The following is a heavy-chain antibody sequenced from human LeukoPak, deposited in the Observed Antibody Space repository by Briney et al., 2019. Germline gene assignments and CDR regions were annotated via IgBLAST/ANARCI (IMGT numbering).Heavy chain of an antibody. J-gene: IGHJ3*02. CDR1: GYTFTGYY. D-gene: IGHD3-3*01. V-gene: IGHV1-2*02. Sequence: ASVKVSCKASGYTFTGYYMHWVRQAPGQGLEWMGWINPNSGGTNYAQKFQGRVTMTRDTSISTAYMELSRLRSDDTAVYYCARDGGTIFGVVILRAFDIWGQGTMVTVSS. CDR3: ARDGGTIFGVVILRAFDI. CDR2: INPNSGGT.